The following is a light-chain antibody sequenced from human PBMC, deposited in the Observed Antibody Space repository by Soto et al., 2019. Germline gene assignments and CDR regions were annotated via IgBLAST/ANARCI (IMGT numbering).Light chain of an antibody. CDR1: QSVSSY. Sequence: SPGERATLSCRASQSVSSYLAWYQQKPGQAPRLLIYDASNRATGIPARFSGSGSGTDFTLTISSLEPEDFAVYYCQQRSNWITFGQGTRLEIK. J-gene: IGKJ5*01. V-gene: IGKV3-11*01. CDR3: QQRSNWIT. CDR2: DAS.